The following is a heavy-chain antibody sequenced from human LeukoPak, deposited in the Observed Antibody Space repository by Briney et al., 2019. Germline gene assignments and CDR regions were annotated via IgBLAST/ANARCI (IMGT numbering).Heavy chain of an antibody. CDR1: DGTFNSFA. CDR3: AILQLEGFFDY. J-gene: IGHJ4*02. CDR2: IIPLSTTP. V-gene: IGHV1-69*01. D-gene: IGHD2-15*01. Sequence: SVKVSCKASDGTFNSFAINWVRQAPGPRLEWMGGIIPLSTTPNYTQKFQGRVTITAGESSSSAFMELSSLRSEDTAMYYCAILQLEGFFDYWGQGTLVTVSS.